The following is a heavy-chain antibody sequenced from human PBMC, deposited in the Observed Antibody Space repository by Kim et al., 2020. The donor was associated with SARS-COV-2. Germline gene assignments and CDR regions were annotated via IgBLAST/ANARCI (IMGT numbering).Heavy chain of an antibody. Sequence: GGSLRLSCAASGFTFKTYTMSWVRQAPGKGLEWVSAITGNGGSTYYVDSVKGRFTVSRDNSKNMLYLQMNSLRAEDTAVYYCVKDDRPDNNWYTDYLGQG. D-gene: IGHD1-1*01. CDR3: VKDDRPDNNWYTDY. J-gene: IGHJ4*02. CDR1: GFTFKTYT. CDR2: ITGNGGST. V-gene: IGHV3-23*01.